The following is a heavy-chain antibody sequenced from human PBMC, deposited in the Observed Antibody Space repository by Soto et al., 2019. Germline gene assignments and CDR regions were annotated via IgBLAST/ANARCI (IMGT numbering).Heavy chain of an antibody. CDR2: INHSGST. Sequence: SDTLSLTCAVYGGSFSVYYWSWIRQPPGKGLEWIGEINHSGSTNYNPSLKSRVTISVDTSKNQFSLKLSSVTAADTAVYYCARVPIVVVPAAMNYYYYYMDVWGKGTTVTVSS. V-gene: IGHV4-34*01. J-gene: IGHJ6*03. CDR1: GGSFSVYY. CDR3: ARVPIVVVPAAMNYYYYYMDV. D-gene: IGHD2-2*01.